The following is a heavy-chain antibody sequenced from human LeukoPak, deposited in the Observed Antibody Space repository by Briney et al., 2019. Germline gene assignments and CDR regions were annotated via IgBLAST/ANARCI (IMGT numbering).Heavy chain of an antibody. Sequence: PGGSLRLSCAASGFTFSSYWMHWVRQAPGKGLVWVSRINSDGSSTSYADSVKGRFTISRDNSKNSLYLQMNSLRTEDTALYYCAKARGLIGGAFDIWGQGTMVTVSS. CDR3: AKARGLIGGAFDI. V-gene: IGHV3-74*01. CDR1: GFTFSSYW. D-gene: IGHD3-22*01. J-gene: IGHJ3*02. CDR2: INSDGSST.